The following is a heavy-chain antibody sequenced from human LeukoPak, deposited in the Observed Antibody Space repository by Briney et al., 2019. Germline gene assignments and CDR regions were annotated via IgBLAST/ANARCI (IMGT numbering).Heavy chain of an antibody. CDR1: GYTFTGYY. Sequence: ASVKVSCKASGYTFTGYYMHWVRQAPGQGLEWMGWINPNSGGTNYAQKFQGRVTITRDTSISTAYMELSRLRSDDTAVYYCARSGLTTYYYYGMDVWGQGTTVTVSS. CDR3: ARSGLTTYYYYGMDV. J-gene: IGHJ6*02. D-gene: IGHD4/OR15-4a*01. V-gene: IGHV1-2*02. CDR2: INPNSGGT.